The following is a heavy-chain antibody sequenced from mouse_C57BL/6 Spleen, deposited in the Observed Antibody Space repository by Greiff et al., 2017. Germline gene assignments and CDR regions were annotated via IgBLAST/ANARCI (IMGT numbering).Heavy chain of an antibody. D-gene: IGHD2-4*01. Sequence: QVQLQQPGAELVMPGASVKLSCKASGYTFTSYWMHWVKQRPGQGLEWIGEIDPSDSYTNYNQKFNGKSTLTVDKSSSTAYMQLSSLTSEDSAVYYCARSDYDGIAYWGQGTLVTVSA. J-gene: IGHJ3*01. CDR1: GYTFTSYW. V-gene: IGHV1-69*01. CDR3: ARSDYDGIAY. CDR2: IDPSDSYT.